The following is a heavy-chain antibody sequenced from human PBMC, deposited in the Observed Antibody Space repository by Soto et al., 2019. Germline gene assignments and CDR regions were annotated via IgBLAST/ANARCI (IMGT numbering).Heavy chain of an antibody. CDR1: GFTFSSYA. V-gene: IGHV3-23*01. CDR2: ISGSGFGT. D-gene: IGHD4-17*01. Sequence: GGSLRLSCAASGFTFSSYAMSWVRQAPGKGLEWVSAISGSGFGTYYADSVKGRFTISRDNSKNTLYLKMNSLRAEDTAVYYCAKCMTTVTTFPFDIWGQGTMVTVSS. CDR3: AKCMTTVTTFPFDI. J-gene: IGHJ3*02.